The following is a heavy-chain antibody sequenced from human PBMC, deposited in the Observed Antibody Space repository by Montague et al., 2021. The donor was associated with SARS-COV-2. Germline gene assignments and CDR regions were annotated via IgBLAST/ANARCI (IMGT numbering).Heavy chain of an antibody. J-gene: IGHJ4*02. V-gene: IGHV3-20*03. Sequence: SRSLSFSASGVTFGDYGMSWVRQAPGKGLEWVSGITRNGGSTGYADSVKGRFTISRDNAKNSLYLQMNSLRAEDTALYYCARGFNYGPFDCWGLGTLVTVSS. CDR3: ARGFNYGPFDC. CDR2: ITRNGGST. D-gene: IGHD5-18*01. CDR1: GVTFGDYG.